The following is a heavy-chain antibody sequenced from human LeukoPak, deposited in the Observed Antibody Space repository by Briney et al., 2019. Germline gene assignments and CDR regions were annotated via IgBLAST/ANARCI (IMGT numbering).Heavy chain of an antibody. CDR1: GGSISSGGYY. V-gene: IGHV4-31*03. D-gene: IGHD2-15*01. CDR2: IYYSGST. CDR3: ARDRRGLRGRQYSLDY. J-gene: IGHJ4*02. Sequence: SQTLSLTCTVSGGSISSGGYYWSWIRQHPGKGLEWIGYIYYSGSTYYNPSLKSRVTISVDTSKSQFSLKLSSVTAADTAVYYCARDRRGLRGRQYSLDYWGQGTLVTVSS.